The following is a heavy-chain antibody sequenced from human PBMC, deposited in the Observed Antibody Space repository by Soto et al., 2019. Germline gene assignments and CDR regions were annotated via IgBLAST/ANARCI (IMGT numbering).Heavy chain of an antibody. Sequence: PGGSLRPSCAASGLTFDDYAMHWVRQAPGKDLEWVSGISWNSGSIGYADSVKGRFTISRDNAKNSLYLQMNSLRAGDTALYYCASGRGYDILTGYYPYFDYWGQGTLVTVSS. CDR3: ASGRGYDILTGYYPYFDY. J-gene: IGHJ4*02. CDR2: ISWNSGSI. V-gene: IGHV3-9*01. D-gene: IGHD3-9*01. CDR1: GLTFDDYA.